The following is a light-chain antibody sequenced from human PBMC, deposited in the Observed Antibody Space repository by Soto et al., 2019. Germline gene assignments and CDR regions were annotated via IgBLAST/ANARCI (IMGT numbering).Light chain of an antibody. CDR2: EVS. CDR3: CSYAGSSTLV. V-gene: IGLV2-23*02. CDR1: SSDVGNYNL. J-gene: IGLJ3*02. Sequence: QSALTQPASVSGSPGQSITISCTGTSSDVGNYNLVSWYQQHPGKAPKLMIYEVSKWPSGVSNRFSGSKSGSTASLTISGLQAEYEADYYCCSYAGSSTLVFGGGTKLTVL.